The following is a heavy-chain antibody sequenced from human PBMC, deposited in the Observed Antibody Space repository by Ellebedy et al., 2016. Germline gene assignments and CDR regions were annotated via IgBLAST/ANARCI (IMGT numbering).Heavy chain of an antibody. V-gene: IGHV4-39*01. CDR3: VRGLGLDAFDI. CDR2: IYYSGST. D-gene: IGHD3/OR15-3a*01. Sequence: SETLSLTCTVSGGSISSYYWGWIRQPPGKGLEWIGSIYYSGSTYYNPSLKSRVTISVYTSKNQFSLKLSSVTAADTAVYYCVRGLGLDAFDIWGQGTMVTVSS. J-gene: IGHJ3*02. CDR1: GGSISSYY.